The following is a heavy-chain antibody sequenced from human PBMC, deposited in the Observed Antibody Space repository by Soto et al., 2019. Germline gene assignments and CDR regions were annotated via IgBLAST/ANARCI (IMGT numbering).Heavy chain of an antibody. J-gene: IGHJ5*02. CDR3: AKNSGWFNT. Sequence: EFQVLQSGGGLVQPGGSLTLSCAASGFPFSSTDMTWVRQAPGKGLEWVSTIDGSGGTTYYADSVKGRFTISRDNSINTVFLQMNSLRADDTALYFGAKNSGWFNTWGQGALVTVSS. V-gene: IGHV3-23*01. D-gene: IGHD3-10*01. CDR1: GFPFSSTD. CDR2: IDGSGGTT.